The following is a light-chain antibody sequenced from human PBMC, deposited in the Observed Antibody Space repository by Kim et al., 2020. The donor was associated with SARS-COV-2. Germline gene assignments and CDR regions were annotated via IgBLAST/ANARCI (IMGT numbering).Light chain of an antibody. CDR1: QGISSY. J-gene: IGKJ2*01. CDR2: AAS. Sequence: SASTGGRFTITCRASQGISSYLAWYQQKPGKAPKLLIYAASTLQSGVPSRFSGSGSGTDFTLTISCLQSEDFATYYCQQYYSYPYTFGQGTKLEI. CDR3: QQYYSYPYT. V-gene: IGKV1-8*01.